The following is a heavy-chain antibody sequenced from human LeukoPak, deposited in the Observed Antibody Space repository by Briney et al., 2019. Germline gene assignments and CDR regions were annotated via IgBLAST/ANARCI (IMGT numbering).Heavy chain of an antibody. CDR1: GLTFSSYA. V-gene: IGHV3-30-3*01. CDR2: ISYDGGNK. CDR3: ARDGPRANYWYFDL. D-gene: IGHD5-24*01. Sequence: GGSLRLSCAASGLTFSSYAMHWVRQAPGKGLEWVAVISYDGGNKYYADSVKGRFTISRDNSKNTLYLQMNSLRAEDTAVYYCARDGPRANYWYFDLWGRGTLVTVSS. J-gene: IGHJ2*01.